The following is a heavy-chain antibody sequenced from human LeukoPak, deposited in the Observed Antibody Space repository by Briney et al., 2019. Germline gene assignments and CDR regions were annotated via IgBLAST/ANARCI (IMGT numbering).Heavy chain of an antibody. CDR1: GFTLSNYW. V-gene: IGHV3-74*01. CDR2: INGDGSST. CDR3: ARESSLAPDY. Sequence: GGSLRLSCAASGFTLSNYWMHWVRQAPGKGLVWVSRINGDGSSTSNADAVKGRFTISRDNAKNTLFLQMNSLRAEDTAVYYCARESSLAPDYWGQGTLVTVSS. J-gene: IGHJ4*02. D-gene: IGHD3-16*02.